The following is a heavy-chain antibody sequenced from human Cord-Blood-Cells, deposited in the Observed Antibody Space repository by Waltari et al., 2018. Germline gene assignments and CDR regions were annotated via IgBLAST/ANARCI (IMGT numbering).Heavy chain of an antibody. CDR2: IYYSGNT. J-gene: IGHJ3*02. D-gene: IGHD3-16*01. CDR1: GGSISSSSYY. Sequence: QLQLQESGPGLVKPSETLSLTCTVSGGSISSSSYYWGWIRQPPGKGLEWIGSIYYSGNTYYNPSLKSRVTISVDTSKNQFSLKLSSVTAADTAVYYCARMGDYAFDIWGQGTMVTVSS. CDR3: ARMGDYAFDI. V-gene: IGHV4-39*01.